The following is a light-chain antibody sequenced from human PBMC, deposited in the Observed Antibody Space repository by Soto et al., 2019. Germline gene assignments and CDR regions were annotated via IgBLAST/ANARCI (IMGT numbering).Light chain of an antibody. V-gene: IGLV3-21*02. CDR2: DDS. CDR3: QLWDSSGYRYV. J-gene: IGLJ1*01. Sequence: SYELTQPPSVSVAPGQTARITCGGNKIGSESVHWYQQKPGQAPVLVVYDDSDRPSGIPERFSGSNSGNTATLTIGRVEAGDEAYYYCQLWDSSGYRYVSGTGTNVTVL. CDR1: KIGSES.